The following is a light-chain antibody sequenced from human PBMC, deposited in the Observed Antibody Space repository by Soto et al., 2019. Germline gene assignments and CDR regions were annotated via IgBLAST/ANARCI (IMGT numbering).Light chain of an antibody. V-gene: IGLV4-60*03. CDR3: ETWDSNSWV. J-gene: IGLJ3*02. CDR2: LEGSGSY. CDR1: SGHRSFI. Sequence: QLVLTQSSSASASRGSSVKLTCTLSSGHRSFIIAWHQQQPGKAPRYLLKLEGSGSYNKGSGVPDRFSGSSSGADRYLTISNLQSEDEADYYCETWDSNSWVFGGGTKLTVL.